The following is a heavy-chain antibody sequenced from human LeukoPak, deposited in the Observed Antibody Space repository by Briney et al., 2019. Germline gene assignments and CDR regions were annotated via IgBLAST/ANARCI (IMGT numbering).Heavy chain of an antibody. CDR3: AREAVSAGFDY. V-gene: IGHV3-30-3*01. Sequence: PGGSLRLSCAASGFTFSSYAMHWVRQAPGKGLEWVAVISYDGSNKYYADSVKGRFTISRDNSKNTLYLQMNSLRAEDTAVYYCAREAVSAGFDYWGQGTLVTVSS. D-gene: IGHD3-22*01. CDR2: ISYDGSNK. J-gene: IGHJ4*02. CDR1: GFTFSSYA.